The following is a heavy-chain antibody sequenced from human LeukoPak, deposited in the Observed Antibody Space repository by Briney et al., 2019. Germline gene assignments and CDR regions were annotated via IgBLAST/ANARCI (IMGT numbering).Heavy chain of an antibody. CDR1: GFTFSSYW. CDR2: ISGSGGST. J-gene: IGHJ4*02. D-gene: IGHD4-17*01. CDR3: AKDLAPKSYGDYFDY. V-gene: IGHV3-23*01. Sequence: PPGGSLRLSCAASGFTFSSYWMSWVRQAPGKGLEWVSAISGSGGSTYYADSVKGRFTISRDNSKNTLYLQMNSLRAEDTAVYYCAKDLAPKSYGDYFDYWGQGTLVTVSS.